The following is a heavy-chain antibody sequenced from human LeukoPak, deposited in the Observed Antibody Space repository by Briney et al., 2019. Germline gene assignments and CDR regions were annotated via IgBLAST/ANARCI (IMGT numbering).Heavy chain of an antibody. V-gene: IGHV3-21*01. Sequence: TPGGSLRLSCAASGFTFSSYSMNWVRQAPGKGLEWVSSISSSSSYIYYADSVKGRFTISRDNAKNSLYLQMNSLRAEDTAVYYCASSHGDYYDAFDIWGQGTMVTVSS. CDR3: ASSHGDYYDAFDI. D-gene: IGHD4-17*01. CDR1: GFTFSSYS. CDR2: ISSSSSYI. J-gene: IGHJ3*02.